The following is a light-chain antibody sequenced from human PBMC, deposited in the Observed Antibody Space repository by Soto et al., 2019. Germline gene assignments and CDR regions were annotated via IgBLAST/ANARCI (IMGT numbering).Light chain of an antibody. J-gene: IGKJ4*01. Sequence: DIQMTQSPSTLSASVGDTVTITCRASHHIDAWLAWYQQEPGKAPKILIYKASILESGVPSRFSGSGSGTEFTLTISSLQPDDSATYYCQQHSNYPLTFGGGTKVDIK. V-gene: IGKV1-5*03. CDR1: HHIDAW. CDR2: KAS. CDR3: QQHSNYPLT.